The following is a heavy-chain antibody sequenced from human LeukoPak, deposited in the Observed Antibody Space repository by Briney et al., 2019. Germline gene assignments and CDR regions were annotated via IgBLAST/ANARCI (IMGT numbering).Heavy chain of an antibody. V-gene: IGHV3-21*01. J-gene: IGHJ3*02. D-gene: IGHD3-10*01. CDR3: ATPGGSGSYVDDAFDI. Sequence: GGSLRLSCAASGFTFSSYSMNWVRQAPGKGLEWVSSISSSSSYIYYADSVKGRFTTSRDNAKNSLYLQMNSLRAEDTAVYYCATPGGSGSYVDDAFDIWGQGTMVTVSS. CDR2: ISSSSSYI. CDR1: GFTFSSYS.